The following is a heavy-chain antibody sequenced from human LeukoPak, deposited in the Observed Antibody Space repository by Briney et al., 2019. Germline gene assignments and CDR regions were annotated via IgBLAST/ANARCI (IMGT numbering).Heavy chain of an antibody. V-gene: IGHV1-24*01. CDR2: FDPEDGET. D-gene: IGHD3-22*01. CDR3: ATGALGYYYDSSGYYY. J-gene: IGHJ4*02. CDR1: GYTLTELS. Sequence: ASVKVSCKVSGYTLTELSMHWVRQAPGKGLEWRGGFDPEDGETIYAQKFQGRVTKTEDTSTDTAYMELSSLRSEDTAVYYCATGALGYYYDSSGYYYWGQGTLVTVSS.